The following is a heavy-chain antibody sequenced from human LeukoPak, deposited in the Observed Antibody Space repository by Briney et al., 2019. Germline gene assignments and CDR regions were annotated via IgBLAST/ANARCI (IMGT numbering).Heavy chain of an antibody. D-gene: IGHD2-2*02. CDR2: INHSGST. Sequence: SETLSLTCAVCGGSFSGYYWSWIRQPPGKGLEWIGEINHSGSTNYNLSLKSRVTISVDTSKNQFSLKLSSVTAADTAVYYCASTNQPGYCSSTSCYTSHEYFQHWGQGTLVTVSS. CDR1: GGSFSGYY. V-gene: IGHV4-34*01. J-gene: IGHJ1*01. CDR3: ASTNQPGYCSSTSCYTSHEYFQH.